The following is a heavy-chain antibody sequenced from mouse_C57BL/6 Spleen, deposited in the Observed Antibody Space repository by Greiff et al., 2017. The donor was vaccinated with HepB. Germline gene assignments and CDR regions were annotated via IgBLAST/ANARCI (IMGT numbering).Heavy chain of an antibody. Sequence: EVHLVESEGGLVQPGSSMKLSCTASGFTFSDYYMAWVRQVPEKGLEWVANINYDGSSTYYLDSLKSRFIISRDNAKNILYLQMSSLKSEDTATYYCARDITTVVAKWYFDVWGTGTTVTVSS. CDR2: INYDGSST. CDR1: GFTFSDYY. V-gene: IGHV5-16*01. CDR3: ARDITTVVAKWYFDV. D-gene: IGHD1-1*01. J-gene: IGHJ1*03.